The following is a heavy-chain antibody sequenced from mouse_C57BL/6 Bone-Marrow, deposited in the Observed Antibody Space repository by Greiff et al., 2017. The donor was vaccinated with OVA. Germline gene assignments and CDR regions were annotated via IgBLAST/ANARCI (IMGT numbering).Heavy chain of an antibody. CDR1: GYTFTSYW. V-gene: IGHV1-50*01. J-gene: IGHJ1*03. CDR3: ARSVYYGSSYGYFDV. D-gene: IGHD1-1*01. Sequence: QVQLQQPGAELVKPGASVKLSCKASGYTFTSYWMQWVKQRPGQGLEWIGEIDPSDSYTNYNQKFKGKATLTADKSSSTAYMELRSLTSEDSAVYFCARSVYYGSSYGYFDVWGTGTTVTVSS. CDR2: IDPSDSYT.